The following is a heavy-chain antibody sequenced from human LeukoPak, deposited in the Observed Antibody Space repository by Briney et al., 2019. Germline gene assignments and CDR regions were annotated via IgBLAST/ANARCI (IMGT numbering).Heavy chain of an antibody. CDR1: GFTFSSYA. V-gene: IGHV3-23*01. J-gene: IGHJ4*02. CDR2: ISGSGGST. CDR3: AKNAPIIVVVTGQYYFDY. D-gene: IGHD2-21*02. Sequence: GGSLRLSCAASGFTFSSYAMSWVRQAPGKGLEWVSAISGSGGSTYYADSVKGRFTISRDNSKNTLYLQMNSLRAEDTAVYYCAKNAPIIVVVTGQYYFDYWGQGALVTVSS.